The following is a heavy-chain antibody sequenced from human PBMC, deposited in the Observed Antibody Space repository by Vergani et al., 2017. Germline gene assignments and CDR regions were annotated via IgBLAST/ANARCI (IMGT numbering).Heavy chain of an antibody. Sequence: QVQLVESGGGVVQPGRSLRLSCAASGFTFSSYGMHWVRQAPGKGLEWVAVIWYDGSNKYYADSVKGRFTISRDKSKNTLYLQMNSLRAEDTAVYYCAGDLGAGAQGPAYYYGMDVWGQGTTVTVSS. CDR2: IWYDGSNK. CDR3: AGDLGAGAQGPAYYYGMDV. CDR1: GFTFSSYG. J-gene: IGHJ6*02. V-gene: IGHV3-33*01. D-gene: IGHD3-16*01.